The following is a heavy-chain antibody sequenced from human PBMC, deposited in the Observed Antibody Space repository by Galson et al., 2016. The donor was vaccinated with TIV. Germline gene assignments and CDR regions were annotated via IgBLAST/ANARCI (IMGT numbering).Heavy chain of an antibody. J-gene: IGHJ4*02. CDR3: AVWSNIYYFAL. CDR2: IAPNSGGT. Sequence: SVKVSCKASGYTFINYYMHWVRQAPGQGLEWVGVIAPNSGGTTYAQKFQRRVTMTRDTSPSTVYMELSSLRSGDTAVFYCAVWSNIYYFALWGQGTLITVSS. CDR1: GYTFINYY. V-gene: IGHV1-46*01. D-gene: IGHD2-21*01.